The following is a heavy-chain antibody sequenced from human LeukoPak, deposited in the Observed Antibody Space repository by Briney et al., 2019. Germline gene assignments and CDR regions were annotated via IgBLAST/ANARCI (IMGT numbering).Heavy chain of an antibody. CDR1: GFTFSSYW. V-gene: IGHV3-7*05. D-gene: IGHD6-13*01. J-gene: IGHJ4*02. CDR3: TRAGLAAAGDY. Sequence: GGSLRLSCVASGFTFSSYWMTWVRQAPGKGLEWVANIKRDGSEKYYVDSVKGRFTISRDNAKNSLYLQMNSLRAEDTAVYYCTRAGLAAAGDYWGQGTLVTVPS. CDR2: IKRDGSEK.